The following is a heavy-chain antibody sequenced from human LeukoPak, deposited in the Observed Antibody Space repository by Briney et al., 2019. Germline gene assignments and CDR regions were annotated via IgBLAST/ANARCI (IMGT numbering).Heavy chain of an antibody. CDR3: ARYGGNNAFDI. D-gene: IGHD4-23*01. J-gene: IGHJ3*02. CDR1: GGTFSSYA. CDR2: IIPIFGTA. Sequence: GASVKVSCKASGGTFSSYAISWVRQAPGQGLEWMGGIIPIFGTANYAQKFQGRVTITADESTSTAYMELSSLRSEDTAVYYCARYGGNNAFDIWGQGTMLPVSS. V-gene: IGHV1-69*01.